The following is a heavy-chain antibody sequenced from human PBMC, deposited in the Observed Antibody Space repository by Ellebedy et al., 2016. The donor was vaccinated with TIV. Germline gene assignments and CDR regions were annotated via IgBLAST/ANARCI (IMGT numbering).Heavy chain of an antibody. CDR3: ARWSDDAYDI. CDR1: GFTFSSYV. Sequence: GGSLRLXCKVSGFTFSSYVMTWVRQDPGKGLEWVSSTSASGGSTYYAASVKGRFTISRDNSRNALYLKMNSLRADDTAIYYCARWSDDAYDIWGQGTLVTVSS. CDR2: TSASGGST. J-gene: IGHJ3*02. V-gene: IGHV3-23*01.